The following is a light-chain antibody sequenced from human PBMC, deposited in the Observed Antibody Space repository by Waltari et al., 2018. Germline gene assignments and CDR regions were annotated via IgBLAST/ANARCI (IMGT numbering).Light chain of an antibody. J-gene: IGKJ4*02. CDR2: WSS. Sequence: DIALTQSPDSLPVSLGERAAINCTTSESVFYGPNNRNYLAWYQQRPGQPPKLLLYWSSTRQPGIPERLSGSSSGNTATLTISRVEAGDEADYYCQVWDSSNDYWMFGGGTK. CDR3: QVWDSSNDYWM. CDR1: ESVFYGPNNRNY. V-gene: IGKV4-1*01.